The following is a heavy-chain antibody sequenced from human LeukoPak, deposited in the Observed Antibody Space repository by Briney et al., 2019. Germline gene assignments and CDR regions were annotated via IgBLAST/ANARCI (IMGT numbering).Heavy chain of an antibody. CDR2: IIPIFGTA. CDR3: ARTPGLGYCSSTSCYDYFDY. Sequence: SVKVSCKASGGTFSSYAISWVRQAPGQGLEWMGGIIPIFGTANYAQKFQGRVTITTDESTSTAYMELSSLRSEDTAVYYYARTPGLGYCSSTSCYDYFDYWGQGTLVTVSS. D-gene: IGHD2-2*01. J-gene: IGHJ4*02. CDR1: GGTFSSYA. V-gene: IGHV1-69*05.